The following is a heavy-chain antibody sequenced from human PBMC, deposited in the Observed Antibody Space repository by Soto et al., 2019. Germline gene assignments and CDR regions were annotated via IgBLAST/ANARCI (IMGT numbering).Heavy chain of an antibody. CDR3: AKGFEDYYGSGSYYTVGY. CDR1: GFTFSSYA. D-gene: IGHD3-10*01. CDR2: ISGSGGST. J-gene: IGHJ4*02. V-gene: IGHV3-23*01. Sequence: GGSLRLSCAASGFTFSSYAMSWVRQAPGKGLEWVSAISGSGGSTYYADSVKGRFTISRDNSKNTLYLQMNSLRAEDTAVYYCAKGFEDYYGSGSYYTVGYWGQGTLVTVS.